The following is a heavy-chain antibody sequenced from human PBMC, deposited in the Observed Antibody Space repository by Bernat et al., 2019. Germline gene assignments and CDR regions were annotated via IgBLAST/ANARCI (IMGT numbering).Heavy chain of an antibody. D-gene: IGHD4-17*01. CDR3: ARDYGDYFPSYFDY. Sequence: QVQLVESGGGVVQPGRSLRISCAASGFTFSSYGMHWVRQAPGKGLEWVAVIWYDGSNKYYADSVKGRFTISRDNSKNTLYLQMNSLRAEDTAVYYCARDYGDYFPSYFDYWGQGTLVTVSS. J-gene: IGHJ4*02. CDR2: IWYDGSNK. CDR1: GFTFSSYG. V-gene: IGHV3-33*01.